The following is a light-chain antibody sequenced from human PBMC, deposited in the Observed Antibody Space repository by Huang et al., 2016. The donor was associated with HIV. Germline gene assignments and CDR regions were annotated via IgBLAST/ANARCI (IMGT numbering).Light chain of an antibody. Sequence: DIQMTQSPSSLSAYVGDRVTISCRASQNINDDLNEYQYKPGRAPKHLIYAASNLQSGVPLRFSGSGFGTDFTLTISSLQPEDLATYYCQQSYNGPHFTFGPGTIVDFK. J-gene: IGKJ3*01. CDR1: QNINDD. CDR3: QQSYNGPHFT. V-gene: IGKV1-39*01. CDR2: AAS.